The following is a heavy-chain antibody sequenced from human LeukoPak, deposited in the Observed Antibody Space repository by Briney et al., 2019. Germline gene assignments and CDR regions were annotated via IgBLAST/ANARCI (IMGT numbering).Heavy chain of an antibody. D-gene: IGHD4-11*01. Sequence: SETLSLTCTVSGGSISSDYWSWIRQPPGRGLEWIGYIYTDGSTNYNPSLKSRVTISVDTSKNQFALKLSSVTAADTAVYYCAKSYFDYSTYYSYYFNLWGREPWSPSPQ. CDR3: AKSYFDYSTYYSYYFNL. CDR1: GGSISSDY. CDR2: IYTDGST. J-gene: IGHJ4*02. V-gene: IGHV4-4*09.